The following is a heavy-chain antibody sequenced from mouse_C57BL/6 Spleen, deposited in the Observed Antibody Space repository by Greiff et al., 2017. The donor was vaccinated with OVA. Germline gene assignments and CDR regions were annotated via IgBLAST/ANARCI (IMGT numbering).Heavy chain of an antibody. CDR1: GYAFSSSW. CDR2: IYPGDGDT. D-gene: IGHD1-1*01. Sequence: VQLQESGPELVKPGASVKISCKASGYAFSSSWMNWVKQRPGKGLEWIGRIYPGDGDTNYNGKFKGKATLTADKSSSTAYMQLSSLTSEDSAVYFCAREAYYGSSGAMDYWGQGTSVTVSS. CDR3: AREAYYGSSGAMDY. V-gene: IGHV1-82*01. J-gene: IGHJ4*01.